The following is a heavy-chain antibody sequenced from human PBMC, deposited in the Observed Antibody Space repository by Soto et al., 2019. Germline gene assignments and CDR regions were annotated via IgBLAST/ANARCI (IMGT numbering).Heavy chain of an antibody. V-gene: IGHV3-30-3*01. CDR3: ARDYRNIAFDI. J-gene: IGHJ3*02. D-gene: IGHD3-16*02. CDR1: GFTFSSYA. CDR2: ISYDGSNK. Sequence: QVQLVESGGGVVQPGRSLRLSCAASGFTFSSYAMHWVRQAPGKGLEWVAVISYDGSNKYYADSVKGRFIISRDNSKNTLYLQMNSLRAEDTAVYYCARDYRNIAFDIWGQGTMVTVSS.